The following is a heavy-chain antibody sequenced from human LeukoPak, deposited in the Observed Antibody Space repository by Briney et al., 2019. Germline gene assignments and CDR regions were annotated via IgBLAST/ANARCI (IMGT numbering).Heavy chain of an antibody. CDR1: GFTVSINY. J-gene: IGHJ6*02. D-gene: IGHD1-14*01. Sequence: GGSLRLSCAVSGFTVSINYMIWVRQAPGKGREWGSVIYSGGSTYYADSVKGRFTISRDNSKNTLYLQMNSLRAEDTAVYYCARSGAQRPPAEPYYYYYYGMDVWGQGTTVTVSS. CDR3: ARSGAQRPPAEPYYYYYYGMDV. CDR2: IYSGGST. V-gene: IGHV3-53*01.